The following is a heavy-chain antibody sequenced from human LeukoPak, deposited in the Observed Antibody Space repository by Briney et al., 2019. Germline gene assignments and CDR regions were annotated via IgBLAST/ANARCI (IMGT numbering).Heavy chain of an antibody. J-gene: IGHJ4*02. V-gene: IGHV3-23*01. CDR3: ARDRGVAVAGTDFDY. Sequence: GGSLRLSCAASGFTISTYAMSWVRQAPGKGLEWVSTISGGGDTTYYADSMKGRFTISRDNSRNTLYLEMNSLRAEDTAVYYCARDRGVAVAGTDFDYWGQGTLVTVSS. CDR2: ISGGGDTT. CDR1: GFTISTYA. D-gene: IGHD6-19*01.